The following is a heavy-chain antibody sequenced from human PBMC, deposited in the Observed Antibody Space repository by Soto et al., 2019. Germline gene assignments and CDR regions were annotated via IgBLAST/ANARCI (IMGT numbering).Heavy chain of an antibody. CDR1: GGTFSSYA. J-gene: IGHJ6*02. Sequence: QVQLVQSGAEVKKPGSSVKVSCKASGGTFSSYAISWVRQAPGQGLEWMGGIIPIFDTANYAQNFQGRVTITADEYTSTAYIELSSLRSEDTAVYYCARHDCISSSCYYYYYYGMDVWGQGTTVTVSS. CDR2: IIPIFDTA. CDR3: ARHDCISSSCYYYYYYGMDV. V-gene: IGHV1-69*12. D-gene: IGHD2-2*01.